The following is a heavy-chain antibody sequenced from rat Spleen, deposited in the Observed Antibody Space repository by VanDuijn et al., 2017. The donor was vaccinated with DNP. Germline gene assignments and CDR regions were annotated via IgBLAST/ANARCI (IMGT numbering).Heavy chain of an antibody. CDR1: GYSITSNY. Sequence: EVHLQESGPGLVKPSQSLSLTCSVTGYSITSNYWAWIRKFPGNKMEYIGHISYSGRTNYNPSLKSRISITIDTSKNHFFLQLNSVTTEDTATYYSVRGHPPRGFDYWGQGVMVTVSS. J-gene: IGHJ2*01. CDR2: ISYSGRT. V-gene: IGHV3-1*01. D-gene: IGHD3-8*01. CDR3: VRGHPPRGFDY.